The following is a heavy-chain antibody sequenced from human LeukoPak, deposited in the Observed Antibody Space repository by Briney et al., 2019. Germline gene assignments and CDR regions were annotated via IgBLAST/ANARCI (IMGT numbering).Heavy chain of an antibody. J-gene: IGHJ6*03. CDR1: GFTFNNYW. V-gene: IGHV3-7*01. D-gene: IGHD2-2*01. Sequence: GGSLRLSCVVSGFTFNNYWMSWVRQAPGKGLEWVATIKQDGSEIYYVDSVRGRFTISRDNAKNSLYLQMNSLRAEDTAVYYCASYGYCSSTSCSYYYYYYMDVWGKGTTVTVSS. CDR3: ASYGYCSSTSCSYYYYYYMDV. CDR2: IKQDGSEI.